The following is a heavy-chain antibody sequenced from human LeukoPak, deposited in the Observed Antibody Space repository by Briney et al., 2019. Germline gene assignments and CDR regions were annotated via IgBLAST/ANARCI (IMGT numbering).Heavy chain of an antibody. Sequence: ASVKVSCKASGGTFSSYAISWVRQAPGQGLEWMGGIIPIFGTANYAQKFQGRVTITADESTSTAYMELSSLRSEDTAVYYCARGGEYGSGNYDAFDIWGQGTMVTVSS. V-gene: IGHV1-69*13. D-gene: IGHD3-10*01. J-gene: IGHJ3*02. CDR2: IIPIFGTA. CDR3: ARGGEYGSGNYDAFDI. CDR1: GGTFSSYA.